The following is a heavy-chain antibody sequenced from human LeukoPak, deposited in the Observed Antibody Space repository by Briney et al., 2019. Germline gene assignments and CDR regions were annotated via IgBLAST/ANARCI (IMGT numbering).Heavy chain of an antibody. D-gene: IGHD2-21*02. V-gene: IGHV3-23*01. CDR1: GFTFSSYT. Sequence: GGSLRLSCAASGFTFSSYTMSWLRQAPGKGLEWAPSISPSGDNTHYADSVKGRFTISRDNSKNTLYLQMNGLRAEDTAVYYCARGLLSAILSNWFDPWGQGTLVTVSS. J-gene: IGHJ5*02. CDR2: ISPSGDNT. CDR3: ARGLLSAILSNWFDP.